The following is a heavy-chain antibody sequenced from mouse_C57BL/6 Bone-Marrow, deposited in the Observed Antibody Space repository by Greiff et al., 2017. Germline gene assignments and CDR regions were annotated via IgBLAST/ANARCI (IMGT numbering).Heavy chain of an antibody. CDR1: GYIFTSYW. D-gene: IGHD2-3*01. CDR2: IYPGTGST. CDR3: ARSSYEGYSCDY. Sequence: VQLQQSGAELVRPGASVKLSCKTSGYIFTSYWIHWVKQRSGQGLAWIARIYPGTGSTYYNEKFKGKATLTADKSSSTAYMQLSSLKSEDSAVYFGARSSYEGYSCDYGGQGTTLTVSS. V-gene: IGHV1S132*01. J-gene: IGHJ2*01.